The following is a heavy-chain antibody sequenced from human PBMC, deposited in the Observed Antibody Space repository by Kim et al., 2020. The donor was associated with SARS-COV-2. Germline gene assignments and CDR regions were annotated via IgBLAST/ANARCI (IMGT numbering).Heavy chain of an antibody. V-gene: IGHV4-59*13. D-gene: IGHD3-9*01. Sequence: ETLSLTCTVSGGSISSYYWSWIRQPPGKGLEWIGYIYYSGSTNYNPSLKSRVTISVDTSKNQFSLKLSSVTAADTAVYYCARCVRYYDILTGYHQYYYYGMDVWGQGTTVTVSS. CDR2: IYYSGST. J-gene: IGHJ6*02. CDR3: ARCVRYYDILTGYHQYYYYGMDV. CDR1: GGSISSYY.